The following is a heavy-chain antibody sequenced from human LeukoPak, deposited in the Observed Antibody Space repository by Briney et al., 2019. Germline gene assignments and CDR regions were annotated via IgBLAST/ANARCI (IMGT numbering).Heavy chain of an antibody. D-gene: IGHD6-19*01. CDR2: IIPIFGTA. J-gene: IGHJ4*02. Sequence: SVTVSCKASGGTFSSYAISWVRQAPGQGLEWMGGIIPIFGTANYAQKFQGRVTITADKSTSTAYMELRSLRSDDTAVYYCARDLKMGYSSGRYSWGTGSSNDYWGQGTLVTVSS. CDR1: GGTFSSYA. V-gene: IGHV1-69*06. CDR3: ARDLKMGYSSGRYSWGTGSSNDY.